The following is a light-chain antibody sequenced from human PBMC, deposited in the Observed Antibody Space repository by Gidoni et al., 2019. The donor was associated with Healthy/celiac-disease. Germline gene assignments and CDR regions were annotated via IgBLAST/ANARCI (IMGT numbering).Light chain of an antibody. J-gene: IGKJ4*01. CDR3: QQYDNLPLT. CDR1: QDISNY. CDR2: DAS. Sequence: DNQMTQSPSSLSASVGDRVPITCQSSQDISNYLNWYQQKPGKAPKLLIYDASNLETGVPSRFSGSGSGTDFTFTISSLQPEDIATYYCQQYDNLPLTFXGXTKVEIK. V-gene: IGKV1-33*01.